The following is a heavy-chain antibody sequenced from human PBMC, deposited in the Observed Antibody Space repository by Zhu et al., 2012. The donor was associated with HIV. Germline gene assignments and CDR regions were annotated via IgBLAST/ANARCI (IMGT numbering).Heavy chain of an antibody. V-gene: IGHV4-39*01. CDR3: ARHVQSNGAFGELFSYTDV. D-gene: IGHD3-10*01. CDR1: GGPISSSSYY. J-gene: IGHJ6*03. Sequence: QVQLQESGPGLVKPSETLSLTCTVSGGPISSSSYYWGWIRQPPGKGLEWIGSIFYSGSTFYNPSFESRVTISVDTSKNQFSLKLSSVTAADSAVFYCARHVQSNGAFGELFSYTDVWGRGTTVTVSS. CDR2: IFYSGST.